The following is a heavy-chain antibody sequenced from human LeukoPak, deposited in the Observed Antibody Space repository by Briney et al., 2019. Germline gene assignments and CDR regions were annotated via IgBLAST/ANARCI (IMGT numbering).Heavy chain of an antibody. J-gene: IGHJ4*02. Sequence: GASVKVCCKTSGYTFTDYYIHWVRQAPGQGLEWMGWINPNSGETNSAQKFQGRVTMTGDTSISTAYMELRRVTSDDTAVYYCARDRDYSNTERGFDYWGQGTLVTVSS. CDR3: ARDRDYSNTERGFDY. V-gene: IGHV1-2*02. D-gene: IGHD4-11*01. CDR1: GYTFTDYY. CDR2: INPNSGET.